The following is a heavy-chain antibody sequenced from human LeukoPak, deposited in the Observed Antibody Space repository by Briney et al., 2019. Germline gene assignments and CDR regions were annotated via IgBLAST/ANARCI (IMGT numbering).Heavy chain of an antibody. J-gene: IGHJ5*02. CDR3: AKGGPVGFDP. CDR2: INGGGYRT. CDR1: GLTFSSYA. D-gene: IGHD3-10*01. V-gene: IGHV3-23*01. Sequence: GGSLRLSCTASGLTFSSYAMTWVRQAPGKGLEWVSGINGGGYRTYYADSVKGRFTISRDNSKNTLYLQMNSLRAEDTAVYYCAKGGPVGFDPWGQGTLVTVSS.